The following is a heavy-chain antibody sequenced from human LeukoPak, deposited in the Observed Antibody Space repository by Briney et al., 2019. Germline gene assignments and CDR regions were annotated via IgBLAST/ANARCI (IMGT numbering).Heavy chain of an antibody. CDR3: ARDHKEPNDSSDYYYVAQFDS. Sequence: SETLSLTCTVSGGSISSYYWSWIRQPAGKGLEWIGRIYTSGSTNYNSSLKSRVTMSVDTSKNQFSLKLSSVTAADTTVYYCARDHKEPNDSSDYYYVAQFDSWGQGTLVTVSS. V-gene: IGHV4-4*07. D-gene: IGHD3-22*01. CDR2: IYTSGST. CDR1: GGSISSYY. J-gene: IGHJ4*02.